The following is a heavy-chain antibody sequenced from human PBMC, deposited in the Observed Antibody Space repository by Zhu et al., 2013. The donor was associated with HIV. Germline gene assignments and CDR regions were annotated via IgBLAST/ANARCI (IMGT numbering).Heavy chain of an antibody. J-gene: IGHJ3*02. Sequence: QVQLVQSGAEVKKPGSSVKVSCKASGGTFSSYGISWVRQAPGQGLEWVGWISAYTGKTDSGQKFQGRLTMTTDTSTTTAYMELRSLRSDDTAVYYCARVLLPVGADAFDIWGQGTMVTVSS. CDR3: ARVLLPVGADAFDI. CDR2: ISAYTGKT. CDR1: GGTFSSYG. V-gene: IGHV1-18*01. D-gene: IGHD3-10*01.